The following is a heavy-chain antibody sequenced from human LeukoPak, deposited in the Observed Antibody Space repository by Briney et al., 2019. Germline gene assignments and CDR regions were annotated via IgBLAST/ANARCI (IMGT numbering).Heavy chain of an antibody. CDR1: GGSISSYY. CDR3: ARQGGYSSSPDY. J-gene: IGHJ4*02. D-gene: IGHD6-13*01. V-gene: IGHV4-59*08. CDR2: IYYSGST. Sequence: PSETLSLTCTVSGGSISSYYWSWIRQPPGKGLEWIGYIYYSGSTNYNPSLKSRVTISVDTSKNQFSLKLNSVTATDTAVYYCARQGGYSSSPDYWGQGTLVTVSS.